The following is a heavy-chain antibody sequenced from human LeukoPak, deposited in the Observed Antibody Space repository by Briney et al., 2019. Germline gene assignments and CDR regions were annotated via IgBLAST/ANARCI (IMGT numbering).Heavy chain of an antibody. CDR1: GGSVSSGSYY. CDR2: IYYSGST. D-gene: IGHD6-19*01. Sequence: KPSETLSLTCTVSGGSVSSGSYYWSWIRQPPGKGLEWIGYIYYSGSTNYNPSLKSRVTISVDTSKNQFSLKLSSVTAADTAVYYCARGEQWLGRNWFDPWGQGTLVTVSS. CDR3: ARGEQWLGRNWFDP. J-gene: IGHJ5*02. V-gene: IGHV4-61*01.